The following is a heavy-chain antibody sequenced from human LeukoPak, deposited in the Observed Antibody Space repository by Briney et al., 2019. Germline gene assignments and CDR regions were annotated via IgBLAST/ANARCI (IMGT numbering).Heavy chain of an antibody. V-gene: IGHV3-21*01. Sequence: GGSLRLSCAASGFTFSSYRMNWVRQAPGKGLEWVSSISSSSSYIYYADSVKGRFTISRDNAKNSLYLQMTSLRAEDTAVYYCARSIDSSSWTLWGQGTLVTVSS. CDR3: ARSIDSSSWTL. J-gene: IGHJ4*02. CDR1: GFTFSSYR. CDR2: ISSSSSYI. D-gene: IGHD6-13*01.